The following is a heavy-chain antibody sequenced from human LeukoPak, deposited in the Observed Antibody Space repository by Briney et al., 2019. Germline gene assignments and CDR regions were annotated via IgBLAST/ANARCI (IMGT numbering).Heavy chain of an antibody. J-gene: IGHJ4*02. CDR3: AREVGSGSYSY. CDR2: IYHSGST. V-gene: IGHV4-38-2*02. CDR1: GYSISSGYY. D-gene: IGHD3-10*01. Sequence: SETLSLTCTVSGYSISSGYYWGWIRQPPGKGLEWIGSIYHSGSTYYNPSLKSRVTISVDTSKNQFSLKLSSVTAADTAVYYCAREVGSGSYSYWGQGTLVTVSS.